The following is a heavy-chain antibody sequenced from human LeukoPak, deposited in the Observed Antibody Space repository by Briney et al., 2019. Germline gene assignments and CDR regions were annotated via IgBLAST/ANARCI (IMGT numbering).Heavy chain of an antibody. J-gene: IGHJ2*01. D-gene: IGHD3-3*01. CDR1: SGSIDRSY. CDR3: ARAPRVRDFYFDL. Sequence: KSSETLSVTCTISSGSIDRSYWNWIRQSAGRGLEWIGRVYTSGSPNYNPFLKERVTVSLDTTRKQFSLNLTSLTAADTALYFCARAPRVRDFYFDLWGRGALVTVS. V-gene: IGHV4-4*07. CDR2: VYTSGSP.